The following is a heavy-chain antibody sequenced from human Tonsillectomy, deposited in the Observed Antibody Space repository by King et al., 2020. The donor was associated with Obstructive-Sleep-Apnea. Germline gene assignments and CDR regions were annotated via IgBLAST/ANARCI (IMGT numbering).Heavy chain of an antibody. CDR1: GFTFDDYA. D-gene: IGHD3-22*01. Sequence: ELQLVQSGGVVVQPGGSLRLSCAASGFTFDDYAMHWVRQAPGKGLEWVSLISWDGGSTYYADSVKGRFTISRDNSKNSLYLQMNSLRAEDTALYYCAKDSHSSGYYTSFDYWGQGTLVTVSS. V-gene: IGHV3-43D*03. CDR3: AKDSHSSGYYTSFDY. J-gene: IGHJ4*02. CDR2: ISWDGGST.